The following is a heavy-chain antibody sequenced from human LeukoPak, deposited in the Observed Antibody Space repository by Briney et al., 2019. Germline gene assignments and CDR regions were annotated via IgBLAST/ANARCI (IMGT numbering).Heavy chain of an antibody. CDR2: IYTSGST. CDR3: ARPTMYYDSSGYAFGI. CDR1: GGSISSYY. Sequence: SETLSLTCTVSGGSISSYYWSWIRQPAGKGLEWIGRIYTSGSTNYNPSLKSRVTMSVDTSKNQFSLKLSSVTAADTAVYYCARPTMYYDSSGYAFGIWGQGTMVTVSS. V-gene: IGHV4-4*07. J-gene: IGHJ3*02. D-gene: IGHD3-22*01.